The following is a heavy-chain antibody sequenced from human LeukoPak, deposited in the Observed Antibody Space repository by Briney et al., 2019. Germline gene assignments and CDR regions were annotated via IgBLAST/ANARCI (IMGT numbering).Heavy chain of an antibody. CDR2: ISPSGGST. Sequence: GASVKVSCKAFGYTFTSNYMHWVRQAPGQGPEWMGVISPSGGSTTYAQKFQGRVTLTRDMSTSTDYLELSSLRSEDTAVYYCARHGRWNYGNWFDPWGQGTLVTVSS. V-gene: IGHV1-46*01. CDR3: ARHGRWNYGNWFDP. D-gene: IGHD1-7*01. J-gene: IGHJ5*02. CDR1: GYTFTSNY.